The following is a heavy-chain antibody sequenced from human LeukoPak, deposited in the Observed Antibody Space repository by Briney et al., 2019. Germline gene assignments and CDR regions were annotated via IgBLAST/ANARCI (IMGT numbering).Heavy chain of an antibody. CDR1: GDSVSSNSAA. D-gene: IGHD5-12*01. V-gene: IGHV6-1*01. CDR2: TYYRSKWYN. CDR3: ARASIVATIFSSFDP. J-gene: IGHJ5*02. Sequence: SQTLSLTCAISGDSVSSNSAAWNWIRQSPSRGLEWLGRTYYRSKWYNDYAVSVKSRITINPDTSKNQFSLRLSSVTAADTAVYYCARASIVATIFSSFDPWGHGTLVTVSS.